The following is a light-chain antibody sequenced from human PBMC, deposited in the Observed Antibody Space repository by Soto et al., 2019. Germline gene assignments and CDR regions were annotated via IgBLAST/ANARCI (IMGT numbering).Light chain of an antibody. CDR1: SSDVGGYNY. CDR2: DVS. Sequence: QSVLTQPRSVSGSPGQSVTISCTGTSSDVGGYNYVSWYQQHPGKAPKVMIYDVSERPSGVPDRFSGSKPGNTASLTISGLQAEDEADYYCCSYAGSPRYVFGTGTKVTVL. V-gene: IGLV2-11*01. CDR3: CSYAGSPRYV. J-gene: IGLJ1*01.